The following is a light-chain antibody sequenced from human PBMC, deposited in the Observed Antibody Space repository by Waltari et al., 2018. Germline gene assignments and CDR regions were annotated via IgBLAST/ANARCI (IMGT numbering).Light chain of an antibody. V-gene: IGKV3-15*01. CDR3: QQYNNWPLT. J-gene: IGKJ4*01. CDR1: QSVRRK. Sequence: WRASQSVRRKLAWYQQNPGQAPRLLIDGESTRATGIPARFSGSGSGTEFTLTISSLQSEDFAVYYCQQYNNWPLTFGGGTKVEIK. CDR2: GES.